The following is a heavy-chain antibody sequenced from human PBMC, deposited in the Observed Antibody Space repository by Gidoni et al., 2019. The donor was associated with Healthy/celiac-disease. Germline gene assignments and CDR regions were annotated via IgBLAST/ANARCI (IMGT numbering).Heavy chain of an antibody. CDR3: AREFRGSSDY. J-gene: IGHJ4*02. Sequence: QVQLVESGGGVVEPGRSLRLSCAASGFTFSSYAMHWVRQAPGKGLEWLAIIWYDGSNKIYADSVHGRFTIARDNSKNTLYLQMNSLRAEDTAVYYCAREFRGSSDYWGQGTLVTVSS. CDR2: IWYDGSNK. D-gene: IGHD3-10*01. CDR1: GFTFSSYA. V-gene: IGHV3-33*01.